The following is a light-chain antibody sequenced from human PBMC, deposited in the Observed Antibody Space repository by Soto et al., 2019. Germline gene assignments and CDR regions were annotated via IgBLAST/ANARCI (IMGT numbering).Light chain of an antibody. CDR2: DAS. V-gene: IGKV3-11*01. J-gene: IGKJ5*01. CDR3: QQRSNWPLIT. Sequence: IVRTQSPDTLSVSPGERATLSCRASQSVSSYLAWYQQKPGQAPRLLIYDASNRATGIPARFSGSGSGTDFTLTISSLEPEDFAVYYCQQRSNWPLITFGQGTRLEIK. CDR1: QSVSSY.